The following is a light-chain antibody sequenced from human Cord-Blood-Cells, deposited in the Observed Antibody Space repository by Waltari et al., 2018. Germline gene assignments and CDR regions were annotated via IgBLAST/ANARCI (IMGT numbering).Light chain of an antibody. J-gene: IGKJ1*01. CDR3: QQWT. Sequence: EIVLTQSPGTLSLSPGERATLSCRASQSVSSSYLAWYQQKPGQAPRPLIYGSSSRATGIPDRFSGSGSGTDFTLTISRLEPEDFAVYYCQQWTFGQGTKVEIK. CDR1: QSVSSSY. CDR2: GSS. V-gene: IGKV3-20*01.